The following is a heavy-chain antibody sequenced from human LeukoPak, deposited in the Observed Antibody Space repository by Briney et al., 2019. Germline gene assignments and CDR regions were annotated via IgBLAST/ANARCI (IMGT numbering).Heavy chain of an antibody. V-gene: IGHV4-61*09. Sequence: SSETLSLTCTVSGGSISSGSYYYSWIRQPAGKGLEWIGHIYYLGSTSYNPSLKSRVTISVDTSKNQFSLKLSSVTAADTAVYFCARGPYSYDSSGAFDIWGQGTMVTVSS. D-gene: IGHD3-22*01. CDR2: IYYLGST. CDR3: ARGPYSYDSSGAFDI. CDR1: GGSISSGSYY. J-gene: IGHJ3*02.